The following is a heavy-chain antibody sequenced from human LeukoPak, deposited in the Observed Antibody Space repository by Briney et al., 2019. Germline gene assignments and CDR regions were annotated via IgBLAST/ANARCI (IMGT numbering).Heavy chain of an antibody. CDR1: GFTFSSYA. V-gene: IGHV3-30-3*01. J-gene: IGHJ4*02. Sequence: PGGSLRLSCAASGFTFSSYAMSWVRQAPGKGLEWVAVISYDGSNKYYADSVKGRFTISRDNSKNTLYLQMNSLRAEDTAVYYCAREYYYDSSGYECFDYWGQGTLVTISS. CDR2: ISYDGSNK. CDR3: AREYYYDSSGYECFDY. D-gene: IGHD3-22*01.